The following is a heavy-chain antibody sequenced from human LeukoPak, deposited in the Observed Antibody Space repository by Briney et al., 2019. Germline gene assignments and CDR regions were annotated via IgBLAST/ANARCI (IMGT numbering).Heavy chain of an antibody. CDR3: ARGGSSWSPDWFDP. Sequence: PSETLSLTCTVSGYSISSGYYWGWIRQPPGKGLEWIGSIYHSGSTYYNPSLKSRVTISVDTSKNQFSLKLSSVTAADTAVYYCARGGSSWSPDWFDPWGQGTLVTVSS. D-gene: IGHD6-13*01. V-gene: IGHV4-38-2*02. CDR2: IYHSGST. CDR1: GYSISSGYY. J-gene: IGHJ5*02.